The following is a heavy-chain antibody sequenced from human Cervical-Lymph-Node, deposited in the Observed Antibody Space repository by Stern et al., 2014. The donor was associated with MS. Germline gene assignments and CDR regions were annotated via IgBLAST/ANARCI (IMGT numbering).Heavy chain of an antibody. CDR1: GYTFTNYF. CDR2: INPTTGRT. Sequence: QVQLVESGAELKKPGASMRISCKASGYTFTNYFIHWVRQAPRQRPEWMGIINPTTGRTIYAQRFQGMFTMTRDTTTNTAYLDLSSLRSEDTAVYFCARAQEFSNVVANYWGQGTLVTVSS. V-gene: IGHV1-46*01. D-gene: IGHD2-8*01. CDR3: ARAQEFSNVVANY. J-gene: IGHJ4*02.